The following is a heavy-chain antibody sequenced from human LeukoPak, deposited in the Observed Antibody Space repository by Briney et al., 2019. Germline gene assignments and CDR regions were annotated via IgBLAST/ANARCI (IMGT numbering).Heavy chain of an antibody. J-gene: IGHJ4*02. D-gene: IGHD6-13*01. V-gene: IGHV5-51*01. CDR1: GYRFTSYW. CDR3: ARAELSSSWLR. CDR2: IYPGDSDT. Sequence: GESLKISRKGSGYRFTSYWIGWVRPMPGKGLEWMGIIYPGDSDTRYSPSFQGQVTISADKSISTAYLQWSSLKASDTAMYYCARAELSSSWLRWGQGTLVTVSS.